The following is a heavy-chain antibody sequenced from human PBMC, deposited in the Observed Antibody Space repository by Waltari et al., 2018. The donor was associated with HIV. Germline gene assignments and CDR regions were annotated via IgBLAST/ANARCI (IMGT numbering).Heavy chain of an antibody. CDR3: ARGIPAGRYETLTGQDY. CDR1: GYAFASYD. D-gene: IGHD3-9*01. CDR2: MNPNSGNT. V-gene: IGHV1-8*01. Sequence: LQPVPSGAEVQTPGSSVKVSCRASGYAFASYDMHWVGLASGPGLEWMGWMNPNSGNTGYAQKFQGRVTMTRNASITKAYMELSSRRSEDTAVYFCARGIPAGRYETLTGQDYWGQGTLVTVSS. J-gene: IGHJ4*02.